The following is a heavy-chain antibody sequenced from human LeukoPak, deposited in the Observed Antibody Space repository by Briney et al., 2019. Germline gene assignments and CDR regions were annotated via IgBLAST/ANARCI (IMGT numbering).Heavy chain of an antibody. CDR3: ARDRLKLVVVVAATYYYYYGMDV. CDR2: ISYDGSNK. V-gene: IGHV3-30-3*01. Sequence: GGSLRLSCAASGFTFSSYAMHWVRQAPVKGLEWVAVISYDGSNKYYADFVKGRFTISRDNSKNTLYLQMNSLRAEDTAVYYCARDRLKLVVVVAATYYYYYGMDVWGQGTTVTVSS. J-gene: IGHJ6*02. D-gene: IGHD2-15*01. CDR1: GFTFSSYA.